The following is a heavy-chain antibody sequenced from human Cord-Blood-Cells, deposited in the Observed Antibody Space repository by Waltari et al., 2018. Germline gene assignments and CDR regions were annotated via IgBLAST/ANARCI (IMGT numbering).Heavy chain of an antibody. CDR1: GFTFSSYG. J-gene: IGHJ4*02. Sequence: QVQLVESGGGVVQPGRSLRLSCAASGFTFSSYGMHWVRQAPGKGLEWVAVISYDGSNKYYADSVKGRFTISRDNSKNTLYLQMNSLRAEDTAVYYCAKVHQQLVDYWGQGTLVTVSS. V-gene: IGHV3-30*18. CDR3: AKVHQQLVDY. CDR2: ISYDGSNK. D-gene: IGHD6-13*01.